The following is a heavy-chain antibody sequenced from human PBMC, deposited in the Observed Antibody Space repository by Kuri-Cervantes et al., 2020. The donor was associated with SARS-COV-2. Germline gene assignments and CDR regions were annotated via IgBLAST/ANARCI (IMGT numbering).Heavy chain of an antibody. CDR3: ARIPSSISIFGVVRFGMDV. Sequence: GESLKISCAASGFTFSNYEMNWVRQAPGKGLEWISYISSSGSTIYYADSVKGRFTISRDNAKNSLYLQMNSLRAEDTAVYYCARIPSSISIFGVVRFGMDVWGQGNTV. CDR1: GFTFSNYE. CDR2: ISSSGSTI. J-gene: IGHJ6*02. D-gene: IGHD3-3*01. V-gene: IGHV3-48*03.